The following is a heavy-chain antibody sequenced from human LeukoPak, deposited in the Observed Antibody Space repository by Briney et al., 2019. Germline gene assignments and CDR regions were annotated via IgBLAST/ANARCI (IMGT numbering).Heavy chain of an antibody. Sequence: GGSLRLSCAASGFTFSGSAMHWVRQASGKGLEWVGRIRSKANSYATAYAASVKGRFTISRDDSKNTAYLQMNSLKTEDTAVYYCTGHGDYYGSGSYYQYYYYYYMDVWGKGTTVTVSS. CDR1: GFTFSGSA. CDR3: TGHGDYYGSGSYYQYYYYYYMDV. CDR2: IRSKANSYAT. V-gene: IGHV3-73*01. D-gene: IGHD3-10*01. J-gene: IGHJ6*03.